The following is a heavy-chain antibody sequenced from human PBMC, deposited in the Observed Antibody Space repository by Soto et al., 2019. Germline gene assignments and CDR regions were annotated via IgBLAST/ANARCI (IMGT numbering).Heavy chain of an antibody. D-gene: IGHD2-15*01. CDR2: IYYSGST. V-gene: IGHV4-59*01. Sequence: SETLSLTCTVSGGSISSYYWSWIRQPPGKGLEWIGYIYYSGSTNYKPSLKSRVTISVDTSKNQFSLKLSSVTAADTAVYYCASALYRSGGSCSFDPWGQGTLVTVSS. J-gene: IGHJ5*02. CDR1: GGSISSYY. CDR3: ASALYRSGGSCSFDP.